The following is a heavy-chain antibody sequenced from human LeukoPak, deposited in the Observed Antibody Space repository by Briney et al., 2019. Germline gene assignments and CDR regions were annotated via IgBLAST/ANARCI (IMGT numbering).Heavy chain of an antibody. CDR1: GFTIDDNA. V-gene: IGHV3-9*01. D-gene: IGHD6-6*01. CDR3: TKGLYSSSPVSDY. Sequence: WRSLRLSCAASGFTIDDNALHWVRPAPGKGLGGDSGISWDCGSIGYADSVKGSFTISRDNTKNYLYLQMISPSAADAALFYCTKGLYSSSPVSDYWGRGTQVTDSS. CDR2: ISWDCGSI. J-gene: IGHJ4*02.